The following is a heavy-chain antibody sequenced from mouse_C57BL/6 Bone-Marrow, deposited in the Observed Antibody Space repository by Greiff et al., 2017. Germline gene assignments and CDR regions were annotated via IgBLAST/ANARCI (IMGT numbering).Heavy chain of an antibody. CDR2: INYDGSST. CDR3: ARGGGFYDYDGFAY. CDR1: GFTFSDYY. V-gene: IGHV5-16*01. J-gene: IGHJ3*01. Sequence: DVMLVESEGGLVQPGSSMKLSCTASGFTFSDYYVAWVRQVPEKGLEWVANINYDGSSTYYLDSLKSRFIISRDNAKNILYLQMSSLKSEDTATYYCARGGGFYDYDGFAYWGQGTLVTVSA. D-gene: IGHD2-4*01.